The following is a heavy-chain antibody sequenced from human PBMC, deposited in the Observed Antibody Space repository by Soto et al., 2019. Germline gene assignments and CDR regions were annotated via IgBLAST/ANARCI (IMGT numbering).Heavy chain of an antibody. D-gene: IGHD2-15*01. CDR2: IYYSGST. Sequence: PSETLSLTCTVSGGSISSGDYYWSWIRQPPGKGLEWIGYIYYSGSTYYNPSLKSRVTISVDTSKYQFSLKLSSVTAADTAVYYCARDQGMGAAAPSVWGQGTLVTVS. CDR3: ARDQGMGAAAPSV. V-gene: IGHV4-30-4*01. J-gene: IGHJ4*02. CDR1: GGSISSGDYY.